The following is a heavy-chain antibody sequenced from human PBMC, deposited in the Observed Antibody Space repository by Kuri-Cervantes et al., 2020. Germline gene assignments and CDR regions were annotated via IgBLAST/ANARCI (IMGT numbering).Heavy chain of an antibody. D-gene: IGHD2-2*02. J-gene: IGHJ3*02. Sequence: AAVKVSCKASRYTFTGYYMHWVRQAPGQGLEWMGWINPNSGGTNYAQRFQGRVTMTRDTSISTAYMQLSRLRSDDTAVYYCARVWALYCSSTSCYTFAFDIWGQGTMVTVSS. CDR3: ARVWALYCSSTSCYTFAFDI. CDR2: INPNSGGT. CDR1: RYTFTGYY. V-gene: IGHV1-2*02.